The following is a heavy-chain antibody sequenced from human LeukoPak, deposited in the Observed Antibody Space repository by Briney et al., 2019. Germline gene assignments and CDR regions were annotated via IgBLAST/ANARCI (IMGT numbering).Heavy chain of an antibody. Sequence: RASVKVSCKASGGTFSSYAISWVRQAPGQGLEWMGGIIPIFGTANYAQKFQGRATITADESTSTAYMELSSLRSEDTAVYYCARDLCSGGSCYWWFDPWGQGTLVTVSS. CDR2: IIPIFGTA. V-gene: IGHV1-69*13. D-gene: IGHD2-15*01. J-gene: IGHJ5*02. CDR3: ARDLCSGGSCYWWFDP. CDR1: GGTFSSYA.